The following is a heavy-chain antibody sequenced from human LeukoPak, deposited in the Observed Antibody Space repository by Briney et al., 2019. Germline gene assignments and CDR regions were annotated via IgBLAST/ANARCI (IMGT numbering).Heavy chain of an antibody. D-gene: IGHD3-22*01. Sequence: GGSLRLSCAASGFTFASYGMSWVRQAPGKGLEWVSFITTNGGRTSYADSVEGRFTVSRDNPRNTLYMQMNSLRDEDTAVYYCAIMHGYYDGTGYWVQWGQGTLVTVSS. CDR3: AIMHGYYDGTGYWVQ. CDR1: GFTFASYG. J-gene: IGHJ1*01. V-gene: IGHV3-23*01. CDR2: ITTNGGRT.